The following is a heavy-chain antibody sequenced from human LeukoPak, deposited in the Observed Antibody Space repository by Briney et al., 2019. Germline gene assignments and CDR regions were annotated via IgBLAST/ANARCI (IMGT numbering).Heavy chain of an antibody. Sequence: GGSLRLSCAASGFTISGNYMSWVRQAPGKGLEWVSAIYSGGSTYYADSVKGRFTISRDNSKNTLYLQMNSLGAEDTAMYYCAKDPVDGSGSPYEGYWGQGTLVTVPS. CDR2: IYSGGST. V-gene: IGHV3-53*01. D-gene: IGHD3-10*01. CDR3: AKDPVDGSGSPYEGY. J-gene: IGHJ4*02. CDR1: GFTISGNY.